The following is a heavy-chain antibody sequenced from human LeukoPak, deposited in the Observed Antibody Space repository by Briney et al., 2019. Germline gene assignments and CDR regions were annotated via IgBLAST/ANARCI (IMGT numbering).Heavy chain of an antibody. CDR1: GFPLSSYA. V-gene: IGHV3-23*01. CDR2: TSSSDDGT. D-gene: IGHD2-21*01. CDR3: ARAPVTSCRGAFCYPFDL. J-gene: IGHJ4*02. Sequence: GGSLRLSCAASGFPLSSYAMSWVRQVAGKGLKWVSATSSSDDGTYHADSVRGRFTIYRDNFRNTLYLQMNRLRVEDAALYYCARAPVTSCRGAFCYPFDLWGQGVLVTVSS.